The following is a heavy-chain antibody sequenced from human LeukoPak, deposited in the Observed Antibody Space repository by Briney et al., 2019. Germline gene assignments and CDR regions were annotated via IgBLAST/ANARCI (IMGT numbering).Heavy chain of an antibody. J-gene: IGHJ4*02. CDR3: ARETCSSTSCRIDY. Sequence: PSETLSLTCTVSGGSISSYYWSWIRQPPGKGLEWIGYIYYSGSTNYNPSLKSRVTISVDTSKNQFSLKLSSVTAADTAVYYCARETCSSTSCRIDYWGQGTLVTVSS. CDR2: IYYSGST. D-gene: IGHD2-2*01. CDR1: GGSISSYY. V-gene: IGHV4-59*12.